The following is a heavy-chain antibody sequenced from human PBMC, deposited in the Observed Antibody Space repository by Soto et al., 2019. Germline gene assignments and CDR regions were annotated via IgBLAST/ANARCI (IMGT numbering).Heavy chain of an antibody. Sequence: PGESLKISCEGSGYSFTTYWIAWVRQMPGKGLEWMGIIYPGDSGTRYSPSFQGQVTISADKSISTAYLQWSSLKASDSAMYYCASPFRIYSGGWDDAFDIGGKGKRVTVS. D-gene: IGHD6-19*01. CDR2: IYPGDSGT. CDR3: ASPFRIYSGGWDDAFDI. CDR1: GYSFTTYW. V-gene: IGHV5-51*01. J-gene: IGHJ3*02.